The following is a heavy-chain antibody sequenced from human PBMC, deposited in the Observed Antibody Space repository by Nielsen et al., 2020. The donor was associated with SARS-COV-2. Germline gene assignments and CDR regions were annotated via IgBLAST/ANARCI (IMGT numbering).Heavy chain of an antibody. J-gene: IGHJ4*02. CDR3: ATPFFSGNFPGDPFDS. Sequence: GSLRLSCTVSGGSISTSSNSWGWIRQPPGKGLEWIGTIYSSGTTYYGPSLRSRVTISIDRFKNRFSLRLSSVTAADTATYYCATPFFSGNFPGDPFDSWGQGTLVTVSS. D-gene: IGHD1-26*01. CDR1: GGSISTSSNS. CDR2: IYSSGTT. V-gene: IGHV4-39*01.